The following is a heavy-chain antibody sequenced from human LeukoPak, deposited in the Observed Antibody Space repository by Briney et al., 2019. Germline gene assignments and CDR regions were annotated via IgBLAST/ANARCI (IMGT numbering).Heavy chain of an antibody. J-gene: IGHJ6*02. Sequence: SETLSLTCTVSGGSISSYYWSWIRQPPGKGLEWIGYIFYSGSTKYNPSLKSRVTISVDTSKNQFSLKLSSVTAADTAVYYCARDRSYYTEGMDVWGQGTTVTVSS. CDR1: GGSISSYY. CDR2: IFYSGST. V-gene: IGHV4-59*01. CDR3: ARDRSYYTEGMDV. D-gene: IGHD3-10*01.